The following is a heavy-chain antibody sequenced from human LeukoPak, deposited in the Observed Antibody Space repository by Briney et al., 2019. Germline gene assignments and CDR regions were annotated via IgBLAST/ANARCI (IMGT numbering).Heavy chain of an antibody. CDR1: GGTFSSYA. CDR3: ARDVNFDRFDP. J-gene: IGHJ5*02. V-gene: IGHV1-69*06. Sequence: SVKVSCKASGGTFSSYAISWVRQAPGQGLEWMGGIIPIFGTANYAQKFQGRVTITADKSTSTAYMELSSQRSEDTAVYYCARDVNFDRFDPWGQGTLVTVSS. CDR2: IIPIFGTA.